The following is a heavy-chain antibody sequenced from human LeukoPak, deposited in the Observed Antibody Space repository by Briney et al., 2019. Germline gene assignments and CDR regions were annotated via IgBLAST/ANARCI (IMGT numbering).Heavy chain of an antibody. D-gene: IGHD2-2*02. J-gene: IGHJ4*02. Sequence: PSETLSLTCTVSGGSISSSISYWGWIRQPPGKGLEWIGSIYYSGSTYYNASLKSQVTVSIDTSKNQFSLKLSSVTAADTAVYYCARDVGYCRGTNCYTYLDYWGQGTLVTVSS. CDR1: GGSISSSISY. CDR3: ARDVGYCRGTNCYTYLDY. CDR2: IYYSGST. V-gene: IGHV4-39*07.